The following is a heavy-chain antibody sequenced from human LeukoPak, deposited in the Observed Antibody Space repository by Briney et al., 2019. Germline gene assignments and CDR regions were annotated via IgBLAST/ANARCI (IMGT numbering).Heavy chain of an antibody. CDR3: ARRAGAYSHPYDY. J-gene: IGHJ4*02. V-gene: IGHV3-23*01. CDR2: ISGSGGST. D-gene: IGHD4/OR15-4a*01. Sequence: GGSLRLSCAASGFTFSTYAMSWVRQAPGKGLEWVSAISGSGGSTYYADSVKGRFTISRDNSKNTLYLQMNSLRAEDTAVYYCARRAGAYSHPYDYWGQGTLVTVSS. CDR1: GFTFSTYA.